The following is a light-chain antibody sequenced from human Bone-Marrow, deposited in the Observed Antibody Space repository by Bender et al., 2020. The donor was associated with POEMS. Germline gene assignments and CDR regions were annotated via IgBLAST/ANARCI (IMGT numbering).Light chain of an antibody. CDR3: QVWDTSGDHSV. V-gene: IGLV3-21*03. CDR2: DDS. CDR1: NIGRKS. Sequence: SYVLTQPPSVSVAPGKTARITCGGDNIGRKSVHWYQQKPGQAPVLVVYDDSDRPSGIPERFSGSNSGNTATLTISRVEAGDEADYYCQVWDTSGDHSVFGGGTKLTVL. J-gene: IGLJ2*01.